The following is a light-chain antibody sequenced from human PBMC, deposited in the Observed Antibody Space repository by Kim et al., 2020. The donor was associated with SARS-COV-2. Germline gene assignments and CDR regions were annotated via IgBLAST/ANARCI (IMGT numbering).Light chain of an antibody. CDR2: QDS. CDR1: KLGDKY. CDR3: QAWDSSTAI. J-gene: IGLJ2*01. Sequence: VSPGQTASITCSGDKLGDKYACWYQQKPGQSPVLVIYQDSKRPSGIPERFSGSNSGNTATLTISGTQAMDEADYYCQAWDSSTAIFGGGTKLTVL. V-gene: IGLV3-1*01.